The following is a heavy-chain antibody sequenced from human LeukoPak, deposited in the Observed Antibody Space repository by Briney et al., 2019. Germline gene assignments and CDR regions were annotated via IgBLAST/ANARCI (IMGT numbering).Heavy chain of an antibody. Sequence: SETLSLTCTVSGGSISSYYWSWIRQPPGKGLEWVGYIYYSGSTNYSPSLKSRVTISVDTSKNQFSLKLSSVTAADTAVYYCAREGAAAGNFDYWGQGTLVTVSS. D-gene: IGHD6-13*01. J-gene: IGHJ4*02. CDR3: AREGAAAGNFDY. CDR2: IYYSGST. CDR1: GGSISSYY. V-gene: IGHV4-59*01.